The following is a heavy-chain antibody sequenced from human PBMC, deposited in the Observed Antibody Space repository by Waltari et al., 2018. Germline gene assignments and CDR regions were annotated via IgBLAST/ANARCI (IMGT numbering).Heavy chain of an antibody. D-gene: IGHD3-10*01. Sequence: QVQLQQWGAGLLKPSETLSLTCAVYGGSFSGYYWSWIRQPQGKGLEWIGEINHSGSTNYNPSLKSRVTISVDTSKNQFSLKLSSVTAADTAVYYCARGDITMVQGVINVRGAFDIWGQGTMVTVSS. J-gene: IGHJ3*02. CDR3: ARGDITMVQGVINVRGAFDI. CDR1: GGSFSGYY. CDR2: INHSGST. V-gene: IGHV4-34*01.